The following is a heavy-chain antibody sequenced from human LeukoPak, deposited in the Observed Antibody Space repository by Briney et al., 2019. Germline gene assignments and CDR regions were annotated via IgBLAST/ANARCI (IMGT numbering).Heavy chain of an antibody. J-gene: IGHJ6*02. V-gene: IGHV1-18*01. CDR2: ISAYNGNT. CDR1: GYTFTSYG. CDR3: ARDGGLRYFDWSPEGMDV. D-gene: IGHD3-9*01. Sequence: GPVKVSCKASGYTFTSYGISWVRQAPGQGLEWMGWISAYNGNTNYAQKLQGRVTMTTDTSTSTAYMELRSLRSDDTAVYYCARDGGLRYFDWSPEGMDVWGQGTTVTVSS.